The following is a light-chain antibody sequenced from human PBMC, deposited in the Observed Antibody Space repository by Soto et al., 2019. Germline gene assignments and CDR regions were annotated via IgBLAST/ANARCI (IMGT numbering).Light chain of an antibody. Sequence: EIVMTQSPATLSVSPGERATLSCRASQSVSSNLAWYQQKPGQAPRLLIYGASTRATGIPARFSGSGSGTEFTLTISSLQSEDFAVYYCQHYNNWPLPFGGGTKVEIK. CDR2: GAS. CDR3: QHYNNWPLP. V-gene: IGKV3-15*01. J-gene: IGKJ4*01. CDR1: QSVSSN.